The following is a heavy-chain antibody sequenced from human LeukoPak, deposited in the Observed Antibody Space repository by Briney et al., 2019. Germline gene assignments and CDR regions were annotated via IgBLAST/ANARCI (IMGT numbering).Heavy chain of an antibody. D-gene: IGHD3-22*01. CDR1: GGSMNSGDYY. V-gene: IGHV4-30-4*01. Sequence: SQTLSLTCTVSGGSMNSGDYYWSWIRQPPGKGLEWIGYIYYSGSTYYNPSLKSRITISVDTSKNQFSLKLSSVTAADTAAYYCARGYSSGYYFNYWGQGTLVTVSS. CDR2: IYYSGST. J-gene: IGHJ4*02. CDR3: ARGYSSGYYFNY.